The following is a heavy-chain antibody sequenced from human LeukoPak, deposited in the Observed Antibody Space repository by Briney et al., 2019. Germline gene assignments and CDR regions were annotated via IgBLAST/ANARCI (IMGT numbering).Heavy chain of an antibody. CDR3: ARGSIVGATTNDY. Sequence: GRSLRLSCAASGFTVSSNYMSWVRQAPGKGLEWVSVIYSGGSTYYADSVKGRFTISRGNYKNTLYLQMNSLRAEDTAVYYCARGSIVGATTNDYWGQGTLVTVSS. CDR1: GFTVSSNY. CDR2: IYSGGST. J-gene: IGHJ4*02. V-gene: IGHV3-66*02. D-gene: IGHD1-26*01.